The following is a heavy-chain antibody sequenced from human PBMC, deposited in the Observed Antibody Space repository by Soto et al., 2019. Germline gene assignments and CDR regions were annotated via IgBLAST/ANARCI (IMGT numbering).Heavy chain of an antibody. CDR3: ARDMIQLWTLDY. CDR2: ISSSSSYI. V-gene: IGHV3-21*01. CDR1: GFTFSSYS. Sequence: EVQLVESGGGLVKPGGSLRLSCAASGFTFSSYSMNWVRQAPGKGLEWVSSISSSSSYIYYADSVKGRFTISRDNAKNSLYLQMNSLRAEDTAVYYCARDMIQLWTLDYWGQGTLVTVSS. J-gene: IGHJ4*02. D-gene: IGHD5-18*01.